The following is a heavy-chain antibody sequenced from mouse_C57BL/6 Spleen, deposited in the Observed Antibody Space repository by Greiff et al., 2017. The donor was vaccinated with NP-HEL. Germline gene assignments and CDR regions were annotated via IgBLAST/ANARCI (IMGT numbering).Heavy chain of an antibody. J-gene: IGHJ1*03. Sequence: VQLQQPGTELVKPGASVKLSCKASGYTFTSYWMHWVKQRPGQGIEWIGNINPSNGGTNYNEKFQSKATLTVDKSSSTAYMQLSSLTSEDSAVYDCARRGSNWGPYFDVWGTGTTVTVSS. D-gene: IGHD4-1*01. CDR2: INPSNGGT. CDR1: GYTFTSYW. CDR3: ARRGSNWGPYFDV. V-gene: IGHV1-53*01.